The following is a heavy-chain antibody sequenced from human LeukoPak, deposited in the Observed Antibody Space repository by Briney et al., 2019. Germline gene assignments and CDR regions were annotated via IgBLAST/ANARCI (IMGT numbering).Heavy chain of an antibody. D-gene: IGHD2-15*01. CDR3: AREPLSRVAATGHDAFDI. CDR2: IIPIFGTA. J-gene: IGHJ3*02. V-gene: IGHV1-69*05. Sequence: SVKVSCKASGGTFSNYAMSWVRQAPGQGLEWMGGIIPIFGTAKYAQNFRGRVTITTDESTSTAYMELSSLRSEDTAVYYCAREPLSRVAATGHDAFDIWGQGTMVTVSS. CDR1: GGTFSNYA.